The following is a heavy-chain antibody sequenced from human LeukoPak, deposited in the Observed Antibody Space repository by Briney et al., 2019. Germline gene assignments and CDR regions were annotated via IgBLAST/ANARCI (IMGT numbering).Heavy chain of an antibody. Sequence: SETLSLTCTVSAGSISSYYWNWIRQPPGKGLEWIGYFYYRGSTDHNPSLKSRVTISGDTSKNQLSLKLSSVTAADTAVYYCARGRVNYYYYGMDVWGQGTTVTVSS. J-gene: IGHJ6*02. D-gene: IGHD3-10*01. CDR2: FYYRGST. V-gene: IGHV4-59*12. CDR1: AGSISSYY. CDR3: ARGRVNYYYYGMDV.